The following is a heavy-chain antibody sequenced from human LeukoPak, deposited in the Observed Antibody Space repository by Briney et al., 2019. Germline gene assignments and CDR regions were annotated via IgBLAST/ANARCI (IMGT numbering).Heavy chain of an antibody. CDR2: INPSGGST. J-gene: IGHJ4*02. D-gene: IGHD6-13*01. V-gene: IGHV1-46*01. Sequence: GESLKISCKASGYTFTNYYLHWVRQAPGQGLEWMGVINPSGGSTTYAQKFQGRVTMTRDTSTTTVYMELTSLRSEDTAVYYCARDYRAAVAGHDYWGQGTLVTVSS. CDR3: ARDYRAAVAGHDY. CDR1: GYTFTNYY.